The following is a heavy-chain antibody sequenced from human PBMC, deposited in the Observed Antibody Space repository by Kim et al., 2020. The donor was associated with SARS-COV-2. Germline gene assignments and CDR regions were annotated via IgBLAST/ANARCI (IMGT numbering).Heavy chain of an antibody. Sequence: SETLSLTCTVSGGSISSGGYYWSWIRQHPGKGLEWIGYIYYSGSTYYNPSLKSRVTISVDTSKNQFSLKLSSVTAADTAVYYCARSPVWIRSNPANNWFDPWGQGTLVTVSS. CDR3: ARSPVWIRSNPANNWFDP. CDR1: GGSISSGGYY. J-gene: IGHJ5*02. D-gene: IGHD1-1*01. V-gene: IGHV4-31*03. CDR2: IYYSGST.